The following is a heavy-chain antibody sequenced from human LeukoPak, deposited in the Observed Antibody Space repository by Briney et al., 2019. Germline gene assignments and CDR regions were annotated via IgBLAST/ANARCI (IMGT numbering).Heavy chain of an antibody. Sequence: SETLSLTCTVSGGSISSGDYCWSWIRQPPGKGLEWIGYIYYSGSTYYNPSLESRVTISVDTSKNQFSLKLSSVTAADTAVYYCARDSYDFWSGYRLDYWGQGTLVTVSS. D-gene: IGHD3-3*01. CDR2: IYYSGST. CDR1: GGSISSGDYC. V-gene: IGHV4-30-4*01. CDR3: ARDSYDFWSGYRLDY. J-gene: IGHJ4*02.